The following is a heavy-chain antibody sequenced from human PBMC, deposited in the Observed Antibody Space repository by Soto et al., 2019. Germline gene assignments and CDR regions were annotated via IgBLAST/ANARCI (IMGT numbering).Heavy chain of an antibody. Sequence: SETLSLTCAVYGGSFSGYYWSWIRQPPGKGLEWIGEINHSGSTNYNPSLKSRVTISVDTSKNQFSLKLSSVTAADTAVYYCARGERSAFDIWGQGTMVTVS. J-gene: IGHJ3*02. CDR2: INHSGST. CDR1: GGSFSGYY. V-gene: IGHV4-34*01. D-gene: IGHD1-1*01. CDR3: ARGERSAFDI.